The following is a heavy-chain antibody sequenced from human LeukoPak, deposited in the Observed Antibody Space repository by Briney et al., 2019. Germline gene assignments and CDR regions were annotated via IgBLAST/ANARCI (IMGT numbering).Heavy chain of an antibody. CDR2: ISSSGSTI. D-gene: IGHD3-10*01. CDR3: ARAAKYYYGSGTYYYFDY. V-gene: IGHV3-48*03. J-gene: IGHJ4*02. CDR1: GFTFSSYE. Sequence: PGGSLRLSCAASGFTFSSYEMNWVRQTPGKGLEWVSYISSSGSTIYYADSVKGRFTISRDNAKNSLYLQMNSLRAEDTAVYYCARAAKYYYGSGTYYYFDYWGQGTLVTVSS.